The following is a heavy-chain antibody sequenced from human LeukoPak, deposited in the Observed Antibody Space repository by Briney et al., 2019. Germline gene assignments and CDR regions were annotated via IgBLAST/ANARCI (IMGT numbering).Heavy chain of an antibody. CDR1: GFTFSSYE. CDR3: ARDSLGRAATGIAMDY. V-gene: IGHV3-48*03. Sequence: GGSLRLSCAASGFTFSSYEMNWVRQAPGKGLEWVSYISSSGSTIYYADSVKGRFTISRDNAKNSLYLQMNSLRAEDTAVYYCARDSLGRAATGIAMDYWGQGTPVTVSS. D-gene: IGHD6-13*01. J-gene: IGHJ4*02. CDR2: ISSSGSTI.